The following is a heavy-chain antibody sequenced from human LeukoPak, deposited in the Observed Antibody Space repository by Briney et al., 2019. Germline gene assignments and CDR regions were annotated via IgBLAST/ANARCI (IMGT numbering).Heavy chain of an antibody. CDR3: AELGITMIGGV. J-gene: IGHJ6*04. D-gene: IGHD3-10*02. V-gene: IGHV3-48*03. Sequence: GRSLRLSCAASAFTFSSYAMSWVRQAPGKGLEWVSYISSSGSTIYYADSVKGRFTISRDNAKNSLYLQMNSLRAEDTAVYYCAELGITMIGGVWGKGTTVTISS. CDR1: AFTFSSYA. CDR2: ISSSGSTI.